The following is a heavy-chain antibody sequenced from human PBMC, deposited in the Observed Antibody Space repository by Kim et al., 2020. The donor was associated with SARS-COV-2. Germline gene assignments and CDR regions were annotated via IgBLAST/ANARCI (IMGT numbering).Heavy chain of an antibody. CDR1: GGSFSGYY. D-gene: IGHD3-16*02. CDR2: INHSGST. CDR3: ARGRLYDYVWGSYRYSFFDY. Sequence: SETLSLTCAVCGGSFSGYYWSWIRQPPGKGLEWIGEINHSGSTNYNPSLKSRVTISVDTSKNQFSLKLSSVTAADTAVYYCARGRLYDYVWGSYRYSFFDYWGQGTLVTVSS. J-gene: IGHJ4*02. V-gene: IGHV4-34*01.